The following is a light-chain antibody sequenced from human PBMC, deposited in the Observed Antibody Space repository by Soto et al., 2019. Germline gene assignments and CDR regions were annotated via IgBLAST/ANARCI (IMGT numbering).Light chain of an antibody. CDR2: DAS. J-gene: IGKJ2*01. CDR1: QSVSSY. Sequence: EIVLTQSPATLSLSPGERATLSCRASQSVSSYLAWYQQKPGQAPRLLIYDASNRATGIPARFSGSGSGTDFSLTISSIEPEDFSVYYCQQRSNWPPNTFGQGTKLEIK. CDR3: QQRSNWPPNT. V-gene: IGKV3-11*01.